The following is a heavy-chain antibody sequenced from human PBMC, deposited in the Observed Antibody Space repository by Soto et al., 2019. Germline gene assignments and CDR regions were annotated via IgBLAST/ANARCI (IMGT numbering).Heavy chain of an antibody. CDR2: IYYSGST. V-gene: IGHV4-39*01. Sequence: PSETLXLTCTVSGGSISSSSYYWGWIRQPPGKGLEWIGSIYYSGSTYYNPSLKSRVTISVDTSKNQFSLKLSSVTAADTAVYYCARPLTGTTSWFDPWGQGTLVTVSS. CDR1: GGSISSSSYY. D-gene: IGHD1-7*01. J-gene: IGHJ5*02. CDR3: ARPLTGTTSWFDP.